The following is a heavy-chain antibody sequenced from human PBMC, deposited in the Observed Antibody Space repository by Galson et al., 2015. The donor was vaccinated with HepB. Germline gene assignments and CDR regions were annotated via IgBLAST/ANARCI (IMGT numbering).Heavy chain of an antibody. CDR3: TRVRHLARGMDV. D-gene: IGHD5-12*01. J-gene: IGHJ6*02. Sequence: CAISGDSVSTNIVAWNWIRQSPSRGPEWLGRTYYRSKWYNDYAVSVQSRITINPDTSRNQFPLQLNSVTPEDTGVYYCTRVRHLARGMDVWGQGTTVTVSS. V-gene: IGHV6-1*01. CDR1: GDSVSTNIVA. CDR2: TYYRSKWYN.